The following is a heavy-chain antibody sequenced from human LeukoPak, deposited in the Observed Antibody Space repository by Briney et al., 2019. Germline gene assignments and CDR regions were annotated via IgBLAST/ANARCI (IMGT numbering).Heavy chain of an antibody. CDR1: GFTFSSYG. CDR2: IWYDGSNK. CDR3: AREPLSEYSSGWYLDDY. V-gene: IGHV3-33*01. J-gene: IGHJ4*02. D-gene: IGHD6-19*01. Sequence: PGGSLRLSCAASGFTFSSYGMHWVRQAPGKGLEWVAVIWYDGSNKYYADSVKGRFTISRDNSKNTLYLQMNSLRAEDTAVYYCAREPLSEYSSGWYLDDYWGQGTLVTVSS.